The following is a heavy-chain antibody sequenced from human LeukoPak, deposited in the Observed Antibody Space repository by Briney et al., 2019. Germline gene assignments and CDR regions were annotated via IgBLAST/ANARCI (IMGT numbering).Heavy chain of an antibody. J-gene: IGHJ5*02. Sequence: ASVKVSCKASGYTFTGYYMHWVRQAPGQGLEWMGWINPNSGGTNYAQKFQGRVTMTRDTSISTAYMELSRLRSDDTAGYYCARHRHKEYYDSSGYPDHWGQGTMVTVSS. V-gene: IGHV1-2*02. CDR1: GYTFTGYY. CDR2: INPNSGGT. CDR3: ARHRHKEYYDSSGYPDH. D-gene: IGHD3-22*01.